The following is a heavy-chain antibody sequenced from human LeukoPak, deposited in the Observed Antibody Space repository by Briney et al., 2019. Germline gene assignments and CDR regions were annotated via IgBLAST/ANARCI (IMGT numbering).Heavy chain of an antibody. Sequence: GGSLRLSCAASGFTFSAYGMHWVRQAPGKGLEWVVLIWSDDRNKYYADSVKGQFTVSRDNSKNTLYLQMNSLRAEDTAVYYCARDYGGDAGLDSWGQGTLVTVSS. CDR3: ARDYGGDAGLDS. CDR1: GFTFSAYG. D-gene: IGHD4-23*01. J-gene: IGHJ4*02. CDR2: IWSDDRNK. V-gene: IGHV3-33*08.